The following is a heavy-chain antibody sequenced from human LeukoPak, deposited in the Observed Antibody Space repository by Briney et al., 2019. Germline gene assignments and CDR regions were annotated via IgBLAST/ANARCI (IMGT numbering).Heavy chain of an antibody. D-gene: IGHD3-16*01. CDR1: GFSFIAYG. Sequence: GGSPRLSCAASGFSFIAYGMHWARQAPGKGLEWVAYIWYDGSKKEYANSVKGRFTISIDTSKSTVYLQMNSLRPEDTAVYYCARDLLGLPHKYFVSWGQGTLVTVSS. J-gene: IGHJ4*02. CDR2: IWYDGSKK. V-gene: IGHV3-30*02. CDR3: ARDLLGLPHKYFVS.